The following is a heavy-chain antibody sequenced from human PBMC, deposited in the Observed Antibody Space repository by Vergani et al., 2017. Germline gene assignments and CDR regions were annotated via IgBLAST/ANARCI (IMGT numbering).Heavy chain of an antibody. CDR3: VKVHPVFDQ. V-gene: IGHV3-30*02. J-gene: IGHJ4*02. Sequence: QVQLVESGGGVVQPGESLRLSCAASGFPFNTYGMHWVRQAPGKGLEWVAFIQKDGIDKFYADSVRGRFTISRDISKNTLYLEMNSLTGEDTALYHCVKVHPVFDQWGRGTLVSVS. CDR1: GFPFNTYG. CDR2: IQKDGIDK.